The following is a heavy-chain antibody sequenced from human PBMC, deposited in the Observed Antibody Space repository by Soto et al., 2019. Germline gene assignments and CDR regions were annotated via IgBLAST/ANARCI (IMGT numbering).Heavy chain of an antibody. V-gene: IGHV3-9*01. CDR2: ISWNSGSI. J-gene: IGHJ5*02. D-gene: IGHD6-19*01. Sequence: EVQLVESGGGLVQPGRSLRLSCAASGFTFDDYGMHWVRQAPGKGLEWVSGISWNSGSIGYADSVKGRFTISRDNAKNSLYLQMNSLRAEDTALYYCAKDKGVAATNWFDPWGQGTLVTVSS. CDR1: GFTFDDYG. CDR3: AKDKGVAATNWFDP.